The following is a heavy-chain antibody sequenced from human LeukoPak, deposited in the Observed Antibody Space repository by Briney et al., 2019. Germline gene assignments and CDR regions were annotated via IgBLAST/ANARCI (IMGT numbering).Heavy chain of an antibody. D-gene: IGHD3-10*01. Sequence: ASVKVSCKASGFTFTAYYIHWVRQAPGQGLEWMGWINPKNGGTTYAQNFQGRVTMTRDTSFSTAYMEISSLRSDDTAVYYCARGGSGSYSGWFDPWGQGTLVTVSS. CDR2: INPKNGGT. V-gene: IGHV1-2*02. CDR3: ARGGSGSYSGWFDP. CDR1: GFTFTAYY. J-gene: IGHJ5*02.